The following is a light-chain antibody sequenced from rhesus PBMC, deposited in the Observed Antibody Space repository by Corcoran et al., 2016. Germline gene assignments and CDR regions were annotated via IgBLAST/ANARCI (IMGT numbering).Light chain of an antibody. Sequence: DIQMTQSPSSLSASVGDTVTITCRASQGISRYLNWFQQKPGKDPQHLIYDASRLESGVPSRFSGSGSGTAFTLTISSLLPENFAAYSCLQHKRTPFPFAPRTKLAIK. CDR3: LQHKRTPFP. CDR1: QGISRY. CDR2: DAS. V-gene: IGKV1-28*02. J-gene: IGKJ3*01.